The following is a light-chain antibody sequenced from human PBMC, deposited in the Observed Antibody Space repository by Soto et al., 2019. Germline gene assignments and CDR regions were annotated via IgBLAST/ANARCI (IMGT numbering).Light chain of an antibody. CDR2: GAS. J-gene: IGKJ4*01. CDR1: QSVTSSY. CDR3: QQYGSSPA. Sequence: EIVLTQSPGTLSLSPGERATLSCRASQSVTSSYLAWYQQKPGQAPRLLIYGASSRATGIPDRFSGSGSGTDFTLTSSRLAPEDFAVYYCQQYGSSPAFGGGTKVEIK. V-gene: IGKV3-20*01.